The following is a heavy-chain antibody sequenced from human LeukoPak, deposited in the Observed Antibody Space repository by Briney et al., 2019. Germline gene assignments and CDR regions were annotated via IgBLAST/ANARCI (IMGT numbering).Heavy chain of an antibody. CDR3: AREPKYSSPYFDY. CDR2: IIPIFGTA. V-gene: IGHV1-69*06. CDR1: GGTFSSYA. Sequence: GASVKVSCKASGGTFSSYAISWVRQAPGQGLEWMGGIIPIFGTANYAQKFQGRVTITADKSTSTAYMELSSLRSEDTAVYYCAREPKYSSPYFDYWGQGTLVTVSS. D-gene: IGHD6-13*01. J-gene: IGHJ4*02.